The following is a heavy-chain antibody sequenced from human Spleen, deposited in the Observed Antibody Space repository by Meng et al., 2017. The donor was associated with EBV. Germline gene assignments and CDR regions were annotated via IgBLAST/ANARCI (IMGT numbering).Heavy chain of an antibody. CDR1: GGSFSGYY. CDR3: ARDKASAAGNDY. Sequence: QVQLQQWGAGLLKPSETQSLTCAVYGGSFSGYYWSWIRQPPGKGLEWIGEIYLSGSTNYNPSLKSRITISVDTSNNQFSLKLSSVTAADTAVYYCARDKASAAGNDYWGQGTLVTVSS. J-gene: IGHJ4*02. CDR2: IYLSGST. D-gene: IGHD6-13*01. V-gene: IGHV4-34*01.